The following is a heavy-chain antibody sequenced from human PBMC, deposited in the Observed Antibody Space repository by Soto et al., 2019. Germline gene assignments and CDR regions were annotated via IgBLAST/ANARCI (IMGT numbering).Heavy chain of an antibody. CDR2: ISAAGDP. CDR3: ARTDRDFYGLDV. Sequence: EVQLVESGGGLVQPGGSLRLSCEASGFTFRNYDMHWVRQGTGKGLEWVSGISAAGDPDYADSVEGRFTISTENAQNSFFLQMNSLRVGDTAGYYCARTDRDFYGLDVWGQGTTVIVSS. V-gene: IGHV3-13*05. CDR1: GFTFRNYD. J-gene: IGHJ6*02.